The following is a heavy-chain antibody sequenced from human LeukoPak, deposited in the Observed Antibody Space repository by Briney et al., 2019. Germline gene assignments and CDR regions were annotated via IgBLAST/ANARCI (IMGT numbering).Heavy chain of an antibody. CDR1: GGSFRGYY. CDR3: TKEDY. CDR2: INHSGRT. Sequence: KAPETLSLTCAVYGGSFRGYYWSWIRQSPGKGLEWIGEINHSGRTNYNPSLKSRVTISVDTFKNQFSLKLSSLTAADTAVYYCTKEDYWGQGTLVTVSS. V-gene: IGHV4-34*01. J-gene: IGHJ4*02.